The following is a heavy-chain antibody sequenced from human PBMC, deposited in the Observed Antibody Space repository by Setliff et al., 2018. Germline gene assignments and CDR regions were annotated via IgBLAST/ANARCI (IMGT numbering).Heavy chain of an antibody. J-gene: IGHJ4*02. CDR1: GGSISSGYY. CDR2: ILHSGNI. CDR3: ARSFSRSEKFLLDY. Sequence: PSETLSLTCTVSGGSISSGYYWSWIRQPPGKRLEWIGEILHSGNINYNPSLKSRVTISMDTSKNQFSLKVNSVTAADTAVYYCARSFSRSEKFLLDYWGQGALVTVSS. D-gene: IGHD2-15*01. V-gene: IGHV4-34*12.